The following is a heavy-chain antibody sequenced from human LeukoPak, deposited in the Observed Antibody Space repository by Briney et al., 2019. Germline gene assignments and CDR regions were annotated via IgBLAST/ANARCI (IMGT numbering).Heavy chain of an antibody. CDR3: ARHEEVVAAYGLDY. Sequence: SETLSLTCTVSGGSVNSGNYYWTWIRQPAGKRLVWIGRIYTSGSTNYNPSLKSRVTISIDASKNQFSLRLSSVTAADTAVYYCARHEEVVAAYGLDYWGQGTLVTVSS. D-gene: IGHD2-15*01. CDR1: GGSVNSGNYY. V-gene: IGHV4-61*02. CDR2: IYTSGST. J-gene: IGHJ4*02.